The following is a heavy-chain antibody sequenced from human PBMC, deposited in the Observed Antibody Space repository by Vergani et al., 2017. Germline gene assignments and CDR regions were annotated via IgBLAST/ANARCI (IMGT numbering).Heavy chain of an antibody. CDR1: GFTFDDYA. CDR3: AKDRYRSRIPDY. CDR2: ISWNSGSI. Sequence: EVQLVESGGGLVQPGRSLRLSCAASGFTFDDYAMHWVRQAPGKGLEWVSGISWNSGSIGYADSVKGRFTISRDNAKNSLYLQMNSLRAEDTAVYYCAKDRYRSRIPDYWGQGTLVTVSS. D-gene: IGHD2-2*01. V-gene: IGHV3-9*01. J-gene: IGHJ4*02.